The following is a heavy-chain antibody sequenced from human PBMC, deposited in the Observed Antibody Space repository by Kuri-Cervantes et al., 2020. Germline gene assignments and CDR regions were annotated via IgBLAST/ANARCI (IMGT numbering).Heavy chain of an antibody. V-gene: IGHV1-46*01. CDR2: INPSGGST. D-gene: IGHD4-17*01. CDR1: GYTFTSYY. Sequence: ASVKVSCKASGYTFTSYYMHWVRQAPGQGLEWMGIINPSGGSTSYAQKFQGRVTITADKSTSTAYMELSSLRSEVTAVYYCARSDYGDHLGYYGMDVWGQGTTVTVSS. J-gene: IGHJ6*02. CDR3: ARSDYGDHLGYYGMDV.